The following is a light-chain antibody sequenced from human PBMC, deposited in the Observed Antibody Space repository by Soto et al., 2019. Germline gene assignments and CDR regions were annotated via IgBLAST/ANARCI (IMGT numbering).Light chain of an antibody. CDR2: WAS. CDR3: QQYYSTPWT. CDR1: QSVLYSSNTKNY. V-gene: IGKV4-1*01. Sequence: DIVMTQSPDSLAVSLGERATINCKSSQSVLYSSNTKNYLAWYQQKPGQPPKLLIYWASTRESGVPHRFSGTRSGTDFTLTISSLQAEDVAVYYCQQYYSTPWTFGQRTKVEIK. J-gene: IGKJ1*01.